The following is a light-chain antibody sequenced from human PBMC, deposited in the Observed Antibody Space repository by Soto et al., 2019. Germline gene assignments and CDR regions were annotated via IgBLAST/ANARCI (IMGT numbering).Light chain of an antibody. CDR1: QSVSSNY. CDR3: QQYGSSAT. CDR2: GAS. V-gene: IGKV3-20*01. Sequence: VLTQSPDTLSLSPGERATLSCRASQSVSSNYLAWYQQKPGQAPRLLIYGASSRATGISDRFSGSGSGTDFTLTIYRLEPGDSAVYYCQQYGSSATFGGGTKVEI. J-gene: IGKJ4*01.